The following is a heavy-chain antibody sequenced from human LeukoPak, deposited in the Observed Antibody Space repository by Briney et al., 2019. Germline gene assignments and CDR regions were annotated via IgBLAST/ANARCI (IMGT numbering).Heavy chain of an antibody. V-gene: IGHV3-66*01. CDR3: VKDMAGNYDY. D-gene: IGHD4-11*01. CDR1: GFTVSGNY. CDR2: IYSGGTP. J-gene: IGHJ4*02. Sequence: QTGGSLRLSCAASGFTVSGNYMSWVRQAPGKGLEWVSVIYSGGTPYYADSVKGRFTISRDNSKNTLYLQMNSLRAEDTAIYYCVKDMAGNYDYWGQGTLVTVSS.